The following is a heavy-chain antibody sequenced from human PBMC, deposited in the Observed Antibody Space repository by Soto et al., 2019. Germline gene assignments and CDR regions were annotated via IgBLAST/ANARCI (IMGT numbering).Heavy chain of an antibody. CDR2: IIPIYDSP. D-gene: IGHD5-12*01. V-gene: IGHV1-69*06. Sequence: QVNLVQSGTEVKKPGSSVKVSCKASGDTFNNYASSWVRQAPGQGLQWMGGIIPIYDSPSYAQGPHNRVTISPDRSHSKHHLDLNGLTSGGQALCYCPAWYFLSGLSGYVHLYFWGQGNMVTVSS. J-gene: IGHJ4*02. CDR3: PAWYFLSGLSGYVHLYF. CDR1: GDTFNNYA.